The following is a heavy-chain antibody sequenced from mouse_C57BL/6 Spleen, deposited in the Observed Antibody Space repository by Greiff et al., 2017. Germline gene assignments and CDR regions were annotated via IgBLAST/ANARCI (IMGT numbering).Heavy chain of an antibody. D-gene: IGHD1-1*01. CDR3: ARGSTVVGYFDY. CDR1: GYTFTSYW. J-gene: IGHJ2*01. Sequence: QVQLQQPGAELVMPGASVKLSCKASGYTFTSYWMHWVKQRPGPGLEWIGEIDPSDSYTNYNQKFKGKSTLTVDKSSSTAYMQLSSLTSEDSAVYYCARGSTVVGYFDYWGQGTTLTVSS. CDR2: IDPSDSYT. V-gene: IGHV1-69*01.